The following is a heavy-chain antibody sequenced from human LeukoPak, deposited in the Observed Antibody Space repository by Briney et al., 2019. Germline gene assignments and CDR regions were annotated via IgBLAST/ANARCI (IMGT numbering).Heavy chain of an antibody. CDR1: GYTFTSYA. V-gene: IGHV1-69*13. D-gene: IGHD2-2*02. J-gene: IGHJ4*02. Sequence: ASVKVSCKASGYTFTSYAMNWVRQAPGQGLEWMGGIIPIFGTANYAQKFQGRVTITADESTSTAYMELSSLRSEDTAVYYCARGRDRSSTSCYNYWGQGTLVTVSS. CDR3: ARGRDRSSTSCYNY. CDR2: IIPIFGTA.